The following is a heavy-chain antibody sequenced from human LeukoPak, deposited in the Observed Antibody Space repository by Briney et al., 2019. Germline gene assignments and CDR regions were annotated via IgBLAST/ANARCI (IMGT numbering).Heavy chain of an antibody. CDR3: ANRGDLKGFFES. Sequence: GGSLRLSCAASGFTFSSYAMSWVRQAPGKGLEWVSTISGNGDTTFYPDSVKGRFTISRDNSKKIVFLQLNGLRAEDTALYYCANRGDLKGFFESWGQGALVTVSS. CDR2: ISGNGDTT. J-gene: IGHJ4*02. CDR1: GFTFSSYA. D-gene: IGHD2-21*02. V-gene: IGHV3-23*01.